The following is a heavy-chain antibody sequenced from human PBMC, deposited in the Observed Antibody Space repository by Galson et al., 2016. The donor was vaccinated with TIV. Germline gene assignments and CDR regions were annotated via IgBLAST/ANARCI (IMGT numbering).Heavy chain of an antibody. CDR3: AKDQGQVGNYFGHAFDI. Sequence: LRLSCAASGLSFSGHGMHWVRKAPGKGLEWVAFIENDGSNKYYPDSMKGRFTVSRDNSKNTLYLHMNSLRPEDTAIYYCAKDQGQVGNYFGHAFDIWGQGTMVTVSS. CDR1: GLSFSGHG. V-gene: IGHV3-30*02. CDR2: IENDGSNK. J-gene: IGHJ3*02. D-gene: IGHD1-7*01.